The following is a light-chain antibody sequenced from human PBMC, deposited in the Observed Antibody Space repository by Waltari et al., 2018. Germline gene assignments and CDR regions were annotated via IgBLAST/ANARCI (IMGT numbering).Light chain of an antibody. CDR1: SRDVGVHNY. V-gene: IGLV2-14*03. Sequence: QSALTQPASVSGSPGQSITISCTGTSRDVGVHNYFSWYQQHPGKAPKLMIYAVNKRPSGVSDRFSGSRSGNTASLTISGLQAEDEADYYCSSYTTSNTWVFGGGTKLTVL. CDR3: SSYTTSNTWV. CDR2: AVN. J-gene: IGLJ3*02.